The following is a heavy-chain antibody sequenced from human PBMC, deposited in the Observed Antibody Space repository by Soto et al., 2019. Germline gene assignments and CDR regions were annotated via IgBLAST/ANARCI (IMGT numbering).Heavy chain of an antibody. CDR1: GGSISGYY. V-gene: IGHV4-34*01. J-gene: IGHJ6*02. CDR3: ARGLTKYYYYYHGMDV. D-gene: IGHD4-17*01. Sequence: SETLSLTCAVYGGSISGYYCSCIRQPPGKGLEWIGEINHSGSTNYNPSLKSRVTISVDTSKNQFSLKLSSVTAADTAVYYCARGLTKYYYYYHGMDVWGQGTTVTVSS. CDR2: INHSGST.